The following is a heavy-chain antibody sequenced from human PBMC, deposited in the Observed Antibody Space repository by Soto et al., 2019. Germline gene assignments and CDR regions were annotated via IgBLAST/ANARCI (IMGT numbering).Heavy chain of an antibody. V-gene: IGHV3-9*01. CDR2: ISWISGSI. D-gene: IGHD3-10*01. J-gene: IGHJ3*02. CDR3: AKRGAFDI. Sequence: EVQLVESGGGLVQPGRSLRLSCAASGFTFDDYAMHWVRQAPGKGLEWVSGISWISGSIGYADSVKGRFTISRENAKNSLYLRMNRLKAEDTALYYCAKRGAFDIWGQGTMVTVSS. CDR1: GFTFDDYA.